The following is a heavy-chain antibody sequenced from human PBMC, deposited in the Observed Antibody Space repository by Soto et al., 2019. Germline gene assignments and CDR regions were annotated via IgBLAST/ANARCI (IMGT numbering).Heavy chain of an antibody. D-gene: IGHD3-16*01. J-gene: IGHJ4*02. CDR2: ISGSGEST. Sequence: EVQLLESGGGSVQPWGSLRLSCAASGLTFSRDAMTWVRQSPGKGLEWVAAISGSGESTYYSDSVKGRFTLSRDNSKNALYLQMNSLRAEDTAVYYCAKDSRERPGGYTSLAYEYWGQGTLITVSS. CDR1: GLTFSRDA. V-gene: IGHV3-23*01. CDR3: AKDSRERPGGYTSLAYEY.